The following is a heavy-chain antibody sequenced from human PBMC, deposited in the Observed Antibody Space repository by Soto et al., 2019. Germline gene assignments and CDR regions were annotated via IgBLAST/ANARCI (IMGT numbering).Heavy chain of an antibody. CDR3: AHRPSNGIGGSCCAGFDY. CDR2: IYWDDDK. J-gene: IGHJ4*02. D-gene: IGHD2-15*01. Sequence: QSTLKASGPTLGKPTQTLTLTCTVSGFSISTSGVGVGWIRQPPGKALELLALIYWDDDKRYSPSLKSRLTISKDNSKNQVVIKMTHMNCEDTATYYCAHRPSNGIGGSCCAGFDYWGKGTLFTVS. CDR1: GFSISTSGVG. V-gene: IGHV2-5*02.